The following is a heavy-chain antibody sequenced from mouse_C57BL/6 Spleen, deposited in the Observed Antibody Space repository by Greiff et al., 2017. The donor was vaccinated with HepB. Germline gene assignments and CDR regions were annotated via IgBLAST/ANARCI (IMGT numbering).Heavy chain of an antibody. CDR1: GYTFTSYW. CDR3: ARSDYSNHDPFAY. Sequence: QVQLKQSGAELVRPGSSVKLSCKASGYTFTSYWMDWVKQRPGQGLEWIGNIYPSDSETHYNQKFKDKATLTVDKSSSTAYMQLSSLTSEDSAVYYWARSDYSNHDPFAYWGQGTLVTVSA. V-gene: IGHV1-61*01. CDR2: IYPSDSET. D-gene: IGHD2-5*01. J-gene: IGHJ3*01.